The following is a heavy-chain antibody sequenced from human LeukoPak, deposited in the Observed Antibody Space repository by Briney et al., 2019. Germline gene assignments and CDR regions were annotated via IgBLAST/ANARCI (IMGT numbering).Heavy chain of an antibody. CDR2: IFVGSGNT. J-gene: IGHJ4*02. Sequence: ASVKVSCKASGFTFTSSAVQWVRQARGQRLEWIGWIFVGSGNTNYAQKFQERVTITRDMSTSTAYMELSSLRCEDTAVYYCEADPYDYGDYVLGYWGQGTLVTVSS. V-gene: IGHV1-58*01. CDR1: GFTFTSSA. CDR3: EADPYDYGDYVLGY. D-gene: IGHD4-17*01.